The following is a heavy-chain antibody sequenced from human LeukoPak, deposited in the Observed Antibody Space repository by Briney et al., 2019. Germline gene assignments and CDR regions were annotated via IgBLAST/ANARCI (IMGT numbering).Heavy chain of an antibody. CDR1: GFTFSNAW. CDR2: IKGDGSAK. V-gene: IGHV3-7*05. J-gene: IGHJ5*02. D-gene: IGHD6-19*01. CDR3: ARGMTVAANWFDP. Sequence: PGGSLRLSCAASGFTFSNAWMNWVRQAPGKGPEWVANIKGDGSAKFYVDSVKGRFTISRDNAKNALYLQMDSLRADDTALYYCARGMTVAANWFDPWGQGTLVTVSS.